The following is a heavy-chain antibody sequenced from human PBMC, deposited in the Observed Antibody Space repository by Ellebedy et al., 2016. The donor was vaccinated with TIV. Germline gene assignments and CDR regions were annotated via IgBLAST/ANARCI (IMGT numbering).Heavy chain of an antibody. CDR1: GFTFSNYH. Sequence: GESLKISCAASGFTFSNYHMHWVRQAPGKGLEWVAVIWSEGSLQYYAESVKGRFTLSRDKSKNTLYLQMNSLRAEDTAVYYCARDQSIGSRRVYYFDYWGQGTLVTVSS. V-gene: IGHV3-33*01. CDR2: IWSEGSLQ. J-gene: IGHJ4*02. CDR3: ARDQSIGSRRVYYFDY. D-gene: IGHD6-6*01.